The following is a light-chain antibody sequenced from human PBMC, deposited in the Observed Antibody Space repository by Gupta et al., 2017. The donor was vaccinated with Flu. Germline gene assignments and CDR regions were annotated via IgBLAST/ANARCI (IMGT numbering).Light chain of an antibody. J-gene: IGLJ1*01. CDR1: MSNIGGGSY. V-gene: IGLV1-40*01. Sequence: QSVLTHPPSVSGAPGQRVTSSCPGSMSNIGGGSYVHWYQHVPGAAPKLLIYGDTYRPSGVPDRLSGSKSGSTASLAITGLQAEDEADYYCQTYDSSLRGYVFGSGTKV. CDR3: QTYDSSLRGYV. CDR2: GDT.